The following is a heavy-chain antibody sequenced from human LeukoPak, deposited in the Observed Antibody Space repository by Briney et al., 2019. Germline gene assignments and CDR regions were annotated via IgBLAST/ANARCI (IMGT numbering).Heavy chain of an antibody. CDR1: GGTFSSYA. V-gene: IGHV1-69*13. D-gene: IGHD3-10*01. CDR2: IIPIFGTA. CDR3: ARDAYYYYGSGSPIRAFDI. Sequence: ASVKVSCKASGGTFSSYAISWVRQAPGQGLEWMGGIIPIFGTANYAQKFQGRVTITADESTSTAYMELSSLRSEDTAVYYCARDAYYYYGSGSPIRAFDIWGKGQWSPSLQ. J-gene: IGHJ3*02.